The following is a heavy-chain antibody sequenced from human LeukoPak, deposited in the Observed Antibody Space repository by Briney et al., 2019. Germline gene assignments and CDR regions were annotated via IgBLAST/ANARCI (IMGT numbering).Heavy chain of an antibody. CDR1: GGSISSYY. J-gene: IGHJ6*03. CDR2: IFYSGST. V-gene: IGHV4-59*12. Sequence: SETLSLTCTVSGGSISSYYWSWIRQSPGKGLQWIGYIFYSGSTNYNPSLKSRVTISVDTSKNQFSLNLTSVTAADTAVYYCARLRRGYSYGSSTYYYYMDVWGKGTTVTVSS. CDR3: ARLRRGYSYGSSTYYYYMDV. D-gene: IGHD5-18*01.